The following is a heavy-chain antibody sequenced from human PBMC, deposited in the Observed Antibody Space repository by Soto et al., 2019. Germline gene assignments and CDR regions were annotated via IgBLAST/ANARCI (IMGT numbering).Heavy chain of an antibody. CDR2: MNPNSGNT. Sequence: QVQLVQSGAEVKKPGASVKVSCKASGYTFTSYDINWVRQATGQGLEWMGWMNPNSGNTGYAQKSKGRVTITRNTSISTAYMELSSLRSEDTAVYYCARPQRGSGGQHREGWFDPWGQGTLVTVSS. J-gene: IGHJ5*02. D-gene: IGHD6-19*01. CDR1: GYTFTSYD. V-gene: IGHV1-8*01. CDR3: ARPQRGSGGQHREGWFDP.